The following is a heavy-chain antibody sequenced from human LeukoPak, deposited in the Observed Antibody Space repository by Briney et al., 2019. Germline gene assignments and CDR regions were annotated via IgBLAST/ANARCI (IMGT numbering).Heavy chain of an antibody. CDR3: ARLSPTYYYGSGSYYDY. CDR2: IDWDDDK. D-gene: IGHD3-10*01. Sequence: SGPALVKPTQTLTLTCTFSGFSLSTSGMCVSWIRQPPGKALEWLALIDWDDDKYYSTSLKTRLTISKDTSKNQVVLTMTNMDPVDTATYYCARLSPTYYYGSGSYYDYWGQGTLVTVSS. J-gene: IGHJ4*02. CDR1: GFSLSTSGMC. V-gene: IGHV2-70*01.